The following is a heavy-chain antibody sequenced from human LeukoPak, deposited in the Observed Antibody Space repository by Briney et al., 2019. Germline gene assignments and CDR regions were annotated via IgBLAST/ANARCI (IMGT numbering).Heavy chain of an antibody. V-gene: IGHV3-53*01. Sequence: AGGSLRLSCAASGFTVSSNYMSWVRQAPGKGLEWVSVIYSGGSTYYADSVKGRFTISRDNSKNTLFVQMSGLRAEDTAVYYCAKGLLTAGSHNCMDVWGKGTTVTVSS. D-gene: IGHD2-21*02. CDR2: IYSGGST. CDR3: AKGLLTAGSHNCMDV. J-gene: IGHJ6*03. CDR1: GFTVSSNY.